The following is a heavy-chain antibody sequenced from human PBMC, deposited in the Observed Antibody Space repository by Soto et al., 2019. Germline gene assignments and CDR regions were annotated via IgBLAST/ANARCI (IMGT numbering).Heavy chain of an antibody. CDR3: EKSPRRLISLGIPYYFDY. D-gene: IGHD5-12*01. CDR2: ISYDGSNK. CDR1: GFTFSSYG. Sequence: QVQLVESGGGVVQPGRSLRLSCAASGFTFSSYGMHWVRQAPGKGLEWVAVISYDGSNKYYADSVKGRFTISRDNSKNKRYLQMNSLRAEDTAVYYCEKSPRRLISLGIPYYFDYWGQGTLVTVSS. J-gene: IGHJ4*02. V-gene: IGHV3-30*18.